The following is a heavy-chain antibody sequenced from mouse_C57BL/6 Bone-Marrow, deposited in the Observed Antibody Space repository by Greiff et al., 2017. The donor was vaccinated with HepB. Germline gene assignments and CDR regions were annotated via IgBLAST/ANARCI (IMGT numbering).Heavy chain of an antibody. CDR3: ARFNWDLYWYFDV. CDR2: INPSNGGT. CDR1: GYTFTSYW. D-gene: IGHD4-1*02. Sequence: QVQLKQPGTELVKPGASVKLSCKASGYTFTSYWMHWVKQRPGQGLEWIGNINPSNGGTNYNEKFKSKATLTVDKSSSTAYMQLSSLTSEASAVYYCARFNWDLYWYFDVWGTGTTVTVSS. J-gene: IGHJ1*03. V-gene: IGHV1-53*01.